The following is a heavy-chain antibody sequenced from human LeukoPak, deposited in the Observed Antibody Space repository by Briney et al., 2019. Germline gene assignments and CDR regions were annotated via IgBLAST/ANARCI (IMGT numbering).Heavy chain of an antibody. CDR3: ARTIVGLRLIDY. CDR1: GFTFSSYS. Sequence: PGGSLRLSCAASGFTFSSYSMNWVRQAPGKGLEWVSYISSSSSNIYYADSVKGRFTISRDNAKNSLYLQMNSLRAEDTAVYYCARTIVGLRLIDYWGQGTLVTVSS. D-gene: IGHD1-26*01. CDR2: ISSSSSNI. J-gene: IGHJ4*02. V-gene: IGHV3-48*04.